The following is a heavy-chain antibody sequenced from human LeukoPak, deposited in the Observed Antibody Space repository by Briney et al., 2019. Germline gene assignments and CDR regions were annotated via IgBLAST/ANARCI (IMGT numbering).Heavy chain of an antibody. V-gene: IGHV4-59*12. CDR3: AREEVDPDYVYY. J-gene: IGHJ4*02. CDR1: GGSISSYY. Sequence: TPSETLSLTCTVSGGSISSYYWSWIRQPPGKGLEWIGYIYYSGSANYNPSLKSRVTISVDTSKNQFSLKLSSVTAADTAVYYCAREEVDPDYVYYWGQGTLVTVSS. CDR2: IYYSGSA.